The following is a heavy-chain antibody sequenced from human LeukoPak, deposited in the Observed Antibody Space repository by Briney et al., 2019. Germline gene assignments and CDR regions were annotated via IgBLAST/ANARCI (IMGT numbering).Heavy chain of an antibody. CDR3: ARVSWGYGDYYYYYMDV. Sequence: GGSLRLSCAASGFTFSSYSMNWVRPAPGKGLEWVSYISSSSSTIYYADSVKGRFTISRDNAKNSLYLQMNSLRAEDTAVYYCARVSWGYGDYYYYYMDVWGKGTTVTVSS. CDR2: ISSSSSTI. J-gene: IGHJ6*03. V-gene: IGHV3-48*04. D-gene: IGHD4-17*01. CDR1: GFTFSSYS.